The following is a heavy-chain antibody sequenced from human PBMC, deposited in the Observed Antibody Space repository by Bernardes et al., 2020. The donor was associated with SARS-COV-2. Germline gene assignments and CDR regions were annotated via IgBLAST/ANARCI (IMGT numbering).Heavy chain of an antibody. CDR1: GFSLSNGRMG. V-gene: IGHV2-26*01. Sequence: PTLVKPTETLTLTCTVSGFSLSNGRMGVSWVRQPPGKALEWLAHIFSNDASSFSTSLRSRLTISKDTSRSQVVLTMTNVEAVDTATYYCARIAVAGSRAPYYYYYGMDVWGQGTTVTVSS. J-gene: IGHJ6*02. D-gene: IGHD6-19*01. CDR3: ARIAVAGSRAPYYYYYGMDV. CDR2: IFSNDAS.